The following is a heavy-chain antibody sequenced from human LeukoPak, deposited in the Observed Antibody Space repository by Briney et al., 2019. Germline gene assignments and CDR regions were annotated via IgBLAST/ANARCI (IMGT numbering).Heavy chain of an antibody. D-gene: IGHD1-26*01. Sequence: GGSLRLSCAASGFTFSNAWMSWVRQAPGKGLEWVGRIKSKTDGGATDYASPVNGRFTISRDDSINTLYLQMNSLKSEDTAVYYCILVGATSTYWGQGTLVTVSS. CDR2: IKSKTDGGAT. J-gene: IGHJ4*02. CDR3: ILVGATSTY. V-gene: IGHV3-15*01. CDR1: GFTFSNAW.